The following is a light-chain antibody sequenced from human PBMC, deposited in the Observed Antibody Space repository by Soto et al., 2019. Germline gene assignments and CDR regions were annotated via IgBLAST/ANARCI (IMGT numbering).Light chain of an antibody. CDR3: KQYDTTAQT. CDR2: AAS. CDR1: QNLGSGY. V-gene: IGKV3-20*01. Sequence: EIVLTQSPGTLSLSPGDRATLSCRASQNLGSGYLAWYQQKPGQAPRILIYAASSRATGIPDRFSGSGSGTDFSLTIRRLEPEDAGVYYCKQYDTTAQTFGQGTTV. J-gene: IGKJ1*01.